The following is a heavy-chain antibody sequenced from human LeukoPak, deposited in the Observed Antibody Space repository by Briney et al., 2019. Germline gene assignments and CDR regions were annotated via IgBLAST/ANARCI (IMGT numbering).Heavy chain of an antibody. V-gene: IGHV7-4-1*02. CDR1: GYTFTSYA. CDR2: INTNTGNP. CDR3: ASYSGGSCHGGLCAVDI. J-gene: IGHJ3*02. D-gene: IGHD2-15*01. Sequence: GASVKVSCKASGYTFTSYAMNWLRQAPGQGLKWMGWINTNTGNPTYAQGFTGRFVFSLDTSVSTAYLQISSLKAEDTAVYYCASYSGGSCHGGLCAVDIWGQGTMVTVSS.